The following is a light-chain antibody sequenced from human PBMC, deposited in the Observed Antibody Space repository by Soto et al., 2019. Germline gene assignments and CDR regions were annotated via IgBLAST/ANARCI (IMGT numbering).Light chain of an antibody. CDR3: QQYNNFWT. CDR2: GAS. V-gene: IGKV3-15*01. CDR1: QSVSSN. J-gene: IGKJ1*01. Sequence: EIVMTQSPATLSVSPGERATLSCRASQSVSSNLAWYQQKPGQAPRLLIYGASTRATGIPAWFSGSGSGTEFTLTISSLQSEDFAVYYCQQYNNFWTFGQGTKVDIK.